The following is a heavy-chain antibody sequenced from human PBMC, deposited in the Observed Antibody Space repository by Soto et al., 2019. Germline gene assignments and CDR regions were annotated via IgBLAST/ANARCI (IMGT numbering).Heavy chain of an antibody. V-gene: IGHV3-30*18. Sequence: PGGSLSLSCAAAGFTFSSYGMQWVRQAPGKGLEWVAVISYDGSNKYYADSVKGRFTISRDNSKNTLYLQMNSLRAEDTAVYYCAKDLAGYSYGSYYYYGMDVWGQGT. CDR2: ISYDGSNK. CDR3: AKDLAGYSYGSYYYYGMDV. D-gene: IGHD5-18*01. CDR1: GFTFSSYG. J-gene: IGHJ6*02.